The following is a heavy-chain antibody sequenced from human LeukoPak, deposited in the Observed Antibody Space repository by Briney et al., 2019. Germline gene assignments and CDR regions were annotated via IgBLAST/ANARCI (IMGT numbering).Heavy chain of an antibody. J-gene: IGHJ5*02. CDR2: IYYSGST. CDR1: GGSISSGGYY. CDR3: ASSIVVVPAAIGWFDP. V-gene: IGHV4-31*03. Sequence: SETLSLTCTVSGGSISSGGYYWSWIRQHPGKGLEWIGYIYYSGSTYYNPSLKSRVTISVDTPKNQFSLKLSSVTAADTAVYYCASSIVVVPAAIGWFDPWGQGTLVTVSS. D-gene: IGHD2-2*01.